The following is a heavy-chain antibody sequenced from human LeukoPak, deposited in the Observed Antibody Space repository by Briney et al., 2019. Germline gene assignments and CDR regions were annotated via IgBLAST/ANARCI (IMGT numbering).Heavy chain of an antibody. CDR3: ASAGGSGGDV. Sequence: PGGSLRLSCAASGFTFSSYSMNWVRQAPGKGLEWVSSISSSSSYIYYADSVKGRFTISRDNAKSSLYLQMNSLRAEDTAVYYCASAGGSGGDVWGKGTTVTVSS. J-gene: IGHJ6*04. V-gene: IGHV3-21*01. CDR2: ISSSSSYI. CDR1: GFTFSSYS. D-gene: IGHD3-10*01.